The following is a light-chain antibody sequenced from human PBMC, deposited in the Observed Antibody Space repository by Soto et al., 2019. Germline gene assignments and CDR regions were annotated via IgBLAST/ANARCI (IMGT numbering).Light chain of an antibody. J-gene: IGLJ1*01. CDR1: SSNIGNKY. V-gene: IGLV1-51*01. CDR3: GTWDSSLSAAYV. CDR2: DKN. Sequence: QSVLTQPPSVSAAPGQKVTISCSGSSSNIGNKYVPWYQQLPGTAPKLLIYDKNKRPSGIPDRFSGSKSGTSATLGITGLQTGDEADYYCGTWDSSLSAAYVFGTGTKLTVL.